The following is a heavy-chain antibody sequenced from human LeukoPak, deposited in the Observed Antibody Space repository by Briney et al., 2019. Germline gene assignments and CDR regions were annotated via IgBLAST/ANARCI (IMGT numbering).Heavy chain of an antibody. CDR3: ARSPFFSSGWWGNWFDP. D-gene: IGHD6-19*01. CDR2: ISAYNGNT. Sequence: ASVKVSCKASGYTFTSYGISWVRQAPGQGLEWMGWISAYNGNTNYAQKLQGRVTMTTDTSTSTAYMELRSLRSDDTAVYYCARSPFFSSGWWGNWFDPWGQGTLVTVSS. V-gene: IGHV1-18*01. J-gene: IGHJ5*02. CDR1: GYTFTSYG.